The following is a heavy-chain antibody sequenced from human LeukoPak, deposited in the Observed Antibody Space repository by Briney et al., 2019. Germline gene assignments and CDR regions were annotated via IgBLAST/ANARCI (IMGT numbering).Heavy chain of an antibody. V-gene: IGHV4-4*07. CDR1: GGSISSYY. D-gene: IGHD3-3*01. J-gene: IGHJ4*02. CDR2: IYTSGST. CDR3: ARDGLRFLWETVYFDY. Sequence: PSETLSLTCTVSGGSISSYYWSWIRQPAGKGLEWIGRIYTSGSTNYNPSLKSRVTMSVDTSKNQFSLKLSSVTAADTALYYCARDGLRFLWETVYFDYWGQGTLVTVSS.